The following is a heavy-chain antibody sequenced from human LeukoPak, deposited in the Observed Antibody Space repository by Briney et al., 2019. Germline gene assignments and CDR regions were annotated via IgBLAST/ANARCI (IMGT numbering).Heavy chain of an antibody. CDR1: GFTFSSYG. CDR2: ISYDGSNK. D-gene: IGHD3-22*01. J-gene: IGHJ4*02. CDR3: AKDGGYYDSSGFY. Sequence: GGSLRLSCAASGFTFSSYGMHWVRQAPGKGLEWVAVISYDGSNKYYADSVKGRFTISRDNSKNTLYLQMNSLRAGDTAVYYCAKDGGYYDSSGFYWGQGTLVTVSS. V-gene: IGHV3-30*18.